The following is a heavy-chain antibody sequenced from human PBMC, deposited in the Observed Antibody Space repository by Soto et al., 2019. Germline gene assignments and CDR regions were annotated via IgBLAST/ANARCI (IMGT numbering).Heavy chain of an antibody. V-gene: IGHV1-18*01. CDR2: TSSYNIDT. Sequence: QVQLVQSGAEVKKPGASVKVSCKSSGYRFETYAMNWVRQAPGQGLGWMGWTSSYNIDTFYADKFQDRVSMTTDTSTGTAYLELRSLSSADTAVYYCARGHGVIIGAMDVWGQGTAVTVSS. D-gene: IGHD3-3*01. J-gene: IGHJ6*02. CDR3: ARGHGVIIGAMDV. CDR1: GYRFETYA.